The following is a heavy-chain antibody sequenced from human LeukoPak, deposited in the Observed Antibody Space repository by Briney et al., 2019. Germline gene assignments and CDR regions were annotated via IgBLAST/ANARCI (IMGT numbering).Heavy chain of an antibody. V-gene: IGHV3-30*03. CDR1: RFTFSSYG. CDR2: ISYDGSNK. CDR3: ATYRQSGTDY. D-gene: IGHD1-1*01. J-gene: IGHJ4*02. Sequence: GRSLRLSCAASRFTFSSYGMHWVRQAPGKGLEWVAVISYDGSNKYYADSVKGRFTISRDNSKNTLYLQMNSLRAEDTAVYYCATYRQSGTDYWGQGTLVTVSS.